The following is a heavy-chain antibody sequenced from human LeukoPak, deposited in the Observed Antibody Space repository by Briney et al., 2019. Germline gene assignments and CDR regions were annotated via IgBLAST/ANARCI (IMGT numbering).Heavy chain of an antibody. J-gene: IGHJ4*02. D-gene: IGHD1-26*01. V-gene: IGHV3-53*01. CDR1: GFTVSSNY. CDR3: ARSIVEGATYY. CDR2: IYSGGST. Sequence: GGSLRLSCAASGFTVSSNYMSWVRQAPGKGLEWVSVIYSGGSTYYADSVKGRFTISRDNSKNTLYLQMNSLRAEDTVVYYCARSIVEGATYYWGQGTLVTVSS.